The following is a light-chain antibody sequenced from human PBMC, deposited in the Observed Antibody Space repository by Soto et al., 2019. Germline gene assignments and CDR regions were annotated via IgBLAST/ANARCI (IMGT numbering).Light chain of an antibody. CDR3: LQGTHWPPT. CDR2: QVS. V-gene: IGKV2-30*01. J-gene: IGKJ4*01. CDR1: QSGAYSDGNTY. Sequence: VGLTQFPLSLQVMNGQPASFSCTPRQSGAYSDGNTYLSWFQQRPGQSPRRLIYQVSKRDSGVPDRFSGSGSGTDFTLRISRVEAEDVGIYFCLQGTHWPPTFGGGTKVDIK.